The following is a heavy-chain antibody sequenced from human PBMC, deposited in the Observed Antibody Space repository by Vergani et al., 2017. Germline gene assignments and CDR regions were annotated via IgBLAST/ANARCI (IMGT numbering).Heavy chain of an antibody. D-gene: IGHD6-13*01. V-gene: IGHV4-39*07. Sequence: QLQLQESGPGLVKPSETLSLTCTVSGGSISSSSYYWGWIRQPPGKGLEWIGSIYYSGSTYYNPSLKSRVTISVDTSKNQFSLQLISVTAADTAVYYCARTTKIGSSANWFDPWGQGTLVTVSS. J-gene: IGHJ5*02. CDR1: GGSISSSSYY. CDR2: IYYSGST. CDR3: ARTTKIGSSANWFDP.